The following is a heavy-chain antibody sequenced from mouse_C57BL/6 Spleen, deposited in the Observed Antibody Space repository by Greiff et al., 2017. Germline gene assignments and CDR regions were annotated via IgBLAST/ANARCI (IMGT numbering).Heavy chain of an antibody. CDR1: GYTFTDYN. J-gene: IGHJ4*01. V-gene: IGHV1-22*01. CDR3: ARLRWLPDYYAMDY. Sequence: VHVKQSGPELVKPGASVKMSCKASGYTFTDYNMHWVKQSHGKSLEWIGYINPNNGGTSYNQKFKGKATLTVNKSSSTAYMELRSLTSEDSAVYYCARLRWLPDYYAMDYWGQGTSVTVSS. CDR2: INPNNGGT. D-gene: IGHD2-3*01.